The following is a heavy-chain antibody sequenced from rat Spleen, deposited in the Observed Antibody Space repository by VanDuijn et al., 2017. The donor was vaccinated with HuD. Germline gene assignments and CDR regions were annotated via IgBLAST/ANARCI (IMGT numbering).Heavy chain of an antibody. D-gene: IGHD1-12*03. CDR2: IWGDGST. V-gene: IGHV2-15*01. Sequence: QVQLKESGPGLVQPSQTLSLTCTVSGFSLISYAVSWVRQPPGKGLEWMGGIWGDGSTNYNSALKSRLSISRDTSKSQVFLKMNSLQTEDTAIYFCTSQHYYDGYHRDFWGQGVMVTVSS. J-gene: IGHJ2*01. CDR1: GFSLISYA. CDR3: TSQHYYDGYHRDF.